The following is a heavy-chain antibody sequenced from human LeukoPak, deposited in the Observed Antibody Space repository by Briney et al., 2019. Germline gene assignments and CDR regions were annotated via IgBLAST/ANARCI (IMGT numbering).Heavy chain of an antibody. CDR2: ISGSRGST. V-gene: IGHV3-23*01. CDR1: GFTFSSYA. CDR3: AKDLGAAADHYFDY. D-gene: IGHD6-13*01. Sequence: GGSLRLSRAASGFTFSSYAMSWVRQAPGKGLEWVSAISGSRGSTYYADSVKGRFTISRDNSKNTLYLQMNSLRAEDTAVYYCAKDLGAAADHYFDYWGQGTLVTVSS. J-gene: IGHJ4*02.